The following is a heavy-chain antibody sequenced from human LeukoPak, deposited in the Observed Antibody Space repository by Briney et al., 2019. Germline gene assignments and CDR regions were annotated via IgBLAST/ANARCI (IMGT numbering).Heavy chain of an antibody. CDR1: VYTFTGYY. D-gene: IGHD6-6*01. J-gene: IGHJ4*02. V-gene: IGHV1-2*02. Sequence: SVKVSCKASVYTFTGYYMHWVRQAPGQGLEWMGWINPNGGGTNYAQKFQGRVTMTRDTSVTTAYMELSRLRSDDTAVYYCARYIAARPFDYWGQGTLVTVSS. CDR3: ARYIAARPFDY. CDR2: INPNGGGT.